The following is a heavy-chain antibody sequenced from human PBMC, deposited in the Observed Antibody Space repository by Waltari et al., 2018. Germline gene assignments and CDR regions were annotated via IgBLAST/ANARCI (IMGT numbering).Heavy chain of an antibody. CDR3: ARERPHSYGRAAFEI. J-gene: IGHJ3*02. Sequence: EVQLVQSGAEVKKPGESLKISCVGSGYPFPKYWIGWVRQRPGKGLEWMGIMYPGDSSFRYSPSFQGQVTMSADNSISTAYLQWSSLRASDTAMYYCARERPHSYGRAAFEIWGQGTMVTVSS. D-gene: IGHD5-18*01. CDR2: MYPGDSSF. CDR1: GYPFPKYW. V-gene: IGHV5-51*01.